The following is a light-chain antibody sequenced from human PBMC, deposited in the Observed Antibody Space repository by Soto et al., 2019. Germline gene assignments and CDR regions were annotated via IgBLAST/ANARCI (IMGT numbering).Light chain of an antibody. CDR2: EVR. Sequence: QSVLTQPASVSGSPGQSITISCTGSGSDVAAYNYVSWYQQPPGKVPKLIIYEVRNRPSGVSNRFSGSKSGTTASLTISGLQAEDEADYYCSSYSSTRTYVVFGGGTKLTVL. V-gene: IGLV2-14*01. CDR1: GSDVAAYNY. J-gene: IGLJ2*01. CDR3: SSYSSTRTYVV.